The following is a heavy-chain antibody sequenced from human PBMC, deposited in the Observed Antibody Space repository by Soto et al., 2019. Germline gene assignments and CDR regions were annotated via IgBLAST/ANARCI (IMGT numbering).Heavy chain of an antibody. Sequence: GGSLRLSCAASGFTFSSYSIHWVRQAPCKGLEWVAVISYDGINKYYADSVKGRFTISRDNSKNTLYLKMNSLRAEDTAVYYCARDGPLSSGWHKRSFDYWGQGTLVTVSS. J-gene: IGHJ4*02. CDR1: GFTFSSYS. V-gene: IGHV3-30-3*01. CDR3: ARDGPLSSGWHKRSFDY. D-gene: IGHD6-19*01. CDR2: ISYDGINK.